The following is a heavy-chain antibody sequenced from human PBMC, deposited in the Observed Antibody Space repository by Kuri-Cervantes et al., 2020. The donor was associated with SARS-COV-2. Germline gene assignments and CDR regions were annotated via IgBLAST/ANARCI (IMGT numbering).Heavy chain of an antibody. CDR1: GGTFSSYA. D-gene: IGHD6-19*01. J-gene: IGHJ4*02. CDR2: IIPIFGTA. CDR3: ARDSGWGAVAGTSGLVY. V-gene: IGHV1-69*13. Sequence: SVKVPCKASGGTFSSYAISWVRQAPGQGLEWMGGIIPIFGTANYAQKFQGRVTITADESTSTAYMELSSLRSEDTAVYYCARDSGWGAVAGTSGLVYWGQGTLVTVSS.